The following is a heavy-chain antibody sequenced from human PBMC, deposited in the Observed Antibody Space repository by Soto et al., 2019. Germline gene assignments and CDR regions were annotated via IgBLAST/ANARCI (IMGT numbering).Heavy chain of an antibody. J-gene: IGHJ4*01. CDR2: IYYTVGT. CDR3: ASVATIRH. V-gene: IGHV4-59*01. CDR1: GDSMDSFY. Sequence: SETLSLTCTVSGDSMDSFYWNWIRQPPGKGLEWIGNIYYTVGTNYNPSLKSRVSISIDTSKNQFSLQVSSVTAADTAIYYCASVATIRHWGHGTPVTVSS. D-gene: IGHD2-21*01.